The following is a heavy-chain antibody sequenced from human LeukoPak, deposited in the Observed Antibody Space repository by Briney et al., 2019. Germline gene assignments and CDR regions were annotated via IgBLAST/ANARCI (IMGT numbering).Heavy chain of an antibody. CDR3: ARGRRIVGVTRGDY. V-gene: IGHV4-39*07. CDR2: IFYSGST. J-gene: IGHJ4*02. Sequence: PSETLSLTCTVSSGSISTSNYYWGWVRQPPGKALEWIGNIFYSGSTYYSPSLKSRVTISVDTSKNQFSLKLSSVTAADTAVYYCARGRRIVGVTRGDYWGQGTLVTVSS. CDR1: SGSISTSNYY. D-gene: IGHD1-26*01.